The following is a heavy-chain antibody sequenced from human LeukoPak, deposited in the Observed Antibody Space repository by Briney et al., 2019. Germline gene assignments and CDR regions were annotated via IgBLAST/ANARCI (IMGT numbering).Heavy chain of an antibody. D-gene: IGHD6-19*01. Sequence: SETLSLTCAVYGGSFSGYYWSWIRQPPEKGLDWIGEITRTGRINYNPALKGRVTMSLDTSKNQFSLELSSMTAADTAVYYCARHGYSSGLYYFDYWGQGTLVTVSP. V-gene: IGHV4-34*01. CDR1: GGSFSGYY. CDR3: ARHGYSSGLYYFDY. J-gene: IGHJ4*02. CDR2: ITRTGRI.